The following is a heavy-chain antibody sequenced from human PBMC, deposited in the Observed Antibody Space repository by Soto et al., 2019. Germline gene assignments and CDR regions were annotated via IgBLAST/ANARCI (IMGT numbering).Heavy chain of an antibody. CDR2: IRSGGSAT. Sequence: EVQLVESGGGLVHPGGSLKLSCAASGFNFDTEPMNWVRQAPGKGLEWVSNIRSGGSATSYADSVKGRFTISRDNGNNSLYLQMNSLRYEDTAVYCCVRDVNWGFDSWGHGTLVTVSS. CDR3: VRDVNWGFDS. CDR1: GFNFDTEP. V-gene: IGHV3-48*02. J-gene: IGHJ5*01. D-gene: IGHD7-27*01.